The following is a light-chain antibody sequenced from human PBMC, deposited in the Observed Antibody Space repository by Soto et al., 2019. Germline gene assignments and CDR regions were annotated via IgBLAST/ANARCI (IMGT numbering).Light chain of an antibody. V-gene: IGLV2-23*01. CDR2: EGT. CDR3: YSSAGAYVYV. CDR1: SWDVGSYNL. Sequence: QSPLTQPASVSGAPGQSITVRRTGTSWDVGSYNLVSWFQQHPDKVPKLIIYEGTKRPSGVSDRFSGSKSGNTASLTISGVQAENVAEYYCYSSAGAYVYV. J-gene: IGLJ1*01.